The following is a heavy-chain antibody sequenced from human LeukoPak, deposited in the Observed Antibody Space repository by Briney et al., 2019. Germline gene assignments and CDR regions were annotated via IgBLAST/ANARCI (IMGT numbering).Heavy chain of an antibody. J-gene: IGHJ4*02. CDR2: ISGSGGST. D-gene: IGHD1-26*01. CDR3: ARNPLGATIDYFDY. CDR1: GFTFSSYG. V-gene: IGHV3-23*01. Sequence: GGSLRLSCAASGFTFSSYGMSWVRQAPGKGLEWVSAISGSGGSTYYADSVKGRFTISRDNSKNTLYLQMNSLRAEDTAVYYCARNPLGATIDYFDYWGQGTLVTVSS.